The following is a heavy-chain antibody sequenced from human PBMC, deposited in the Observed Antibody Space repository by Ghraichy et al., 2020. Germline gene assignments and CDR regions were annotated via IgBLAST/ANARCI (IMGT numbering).Heavy chain of an antibody. D-gene: IGHD3-3*01. CDR3: ARITYYDFWSGYGPTIDP. J-gene: IGHJ5*02. CDR2: IFSNDEK. V-gene: IGHV2-26*01. Sequence: SGPTLVKPTETLTLTCTVSGFSLSNARMGVSWIRQPPGKALEWLAHIFSNDEKSYSTSLKSRLTISKDTSKSQVVLTMTNMDPVDTATYYCARITYYDFWSGYGPTIDPWGQGTLVTVSS. CDR1: GFSLSNARMG.